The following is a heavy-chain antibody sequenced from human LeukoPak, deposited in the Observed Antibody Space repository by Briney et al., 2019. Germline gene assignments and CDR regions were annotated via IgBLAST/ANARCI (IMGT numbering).Heavy chain of an antibody. D-gene: IGHD1-26*01. V-gene: IGHV3-7*01. Sequence: PGGSLRLSCEASGFTFGTFWMSWVRQAPGKGLEWVANIKQGGSEKNYVDSVKGRFTISRDNARNSLYLQMNSLRVEDTAVYYCARDSGNYLDAFDIWGQGTMVTVSS. J-gene: IGHJ3*02. CDR1: GFTFGTFW. CDR3: ARDSGNYLDAFDI. CDR2: IKQGGSEK.